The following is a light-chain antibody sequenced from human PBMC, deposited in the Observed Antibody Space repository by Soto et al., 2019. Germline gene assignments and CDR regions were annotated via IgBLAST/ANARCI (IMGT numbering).Light chain of an antibody. J-gene: IGKJ3*01. V-gene: IGKV1-27*01. Sequence: DIQMTQSPTSLSASVGDRVTITFRASPGIRNFVAWYQQKPGKAPKLLIYAASTLQSGVPSRFSGSGSGTDFTLTINSLDPEDVRTCSCQGYSLGPVFGPGTQVHIE. CDR2: AAS. CDR1: PGIRNF. CDR3: QGYSLGPV.